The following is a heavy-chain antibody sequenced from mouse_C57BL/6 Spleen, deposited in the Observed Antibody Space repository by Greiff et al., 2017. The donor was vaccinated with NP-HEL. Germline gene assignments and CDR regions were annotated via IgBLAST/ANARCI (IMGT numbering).Heavy chain of an antibody. CDR1: GFTFTSYW. V-gene: IGHV1-55*01. Sequence: QVQLLQSGAELVKPGASVKLSCTASGFTFTSYWITWVQQRPEQGLEWIGYIYPGSGTTNYTDTFKSKSTITVDTSSSTAYLQLSRLTSEDFAVYYIEREKDDGSSIVEYWGQSTSLTVSS. CDR2: IYPGSGTT. D-gene: IGHD1-1*01. J-gene: IGHJ2*03. CDR3: EREKDDGSSIVEY.